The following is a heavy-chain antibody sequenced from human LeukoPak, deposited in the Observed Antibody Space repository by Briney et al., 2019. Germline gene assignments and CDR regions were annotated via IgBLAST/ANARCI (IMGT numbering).Heavy chain of an antibody. D-gene: IGHD4-11*01. V-gene: IGHV3-20*04. Sequence: GGSLRLSCAASGFTFEDYGMSWVRQAPGKGLEWVSGINWNGVSTAYADSEKGRFTISRDNAKNSLYLQMNSLRAEDTALYYCARGGDYSNYLWFDPWGQGTLVTVSS. CDR3: ARGGDYSNYLWFDP. CDR1: GFTFEDYG. J-gene: IGHJ5*02. CDR2: INWNGVST.